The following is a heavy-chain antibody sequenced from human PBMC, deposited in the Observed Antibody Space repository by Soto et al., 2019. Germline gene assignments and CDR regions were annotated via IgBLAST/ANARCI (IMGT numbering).Heavy chain of an antibody. CDR2: IYYSGST. CDR1: GGSISSYY. V-gene: IGHV4-59*08. D-gene: IGHD3-10*01. CDR3: ARLTKGWFGELFSYWFDP. J-gene: IGHJ5*02. Sequence: SETLSLTCTVSGGSISSYYWSWIRQPPGKGLEWIGYIYYSGSTNYNPSLKSRVTISVDTSKNQFSLKLSSVTAADTAVYYCARLTKGWFGELFSYWFDPWGQGTLVTVSS.